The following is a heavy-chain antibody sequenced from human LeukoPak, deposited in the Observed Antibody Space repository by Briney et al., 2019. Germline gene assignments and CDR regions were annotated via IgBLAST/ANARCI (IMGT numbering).Heavy chain of an antibody. D-gene: IGHD3-22*01. CDR2: IYTTGTT. CDR1: DDSITSPNYY. J-gene: IGHJ4*02. V-gene: IGHV4-61*09. Sequence: SETLSLTCTVSDDSITSPNYYWSWVRQPAGKGLEWIGHIYTTGTTKYNPSLKSRVTISVDTSKNQFSLKLSSVTAADTAVYYCARDYYYYDSSGYSAWGQGTLVTVSS. CDR3: ARDYYYYDSSGYSA.